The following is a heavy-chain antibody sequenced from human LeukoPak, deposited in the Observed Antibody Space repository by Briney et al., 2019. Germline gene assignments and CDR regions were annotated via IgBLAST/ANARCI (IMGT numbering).Heavy chain of an antibody. CDR1: GFTSSTYA. J-gene: IGHJ4*02. CDR3: TKDLRPDGLYDFDS. D-gene: IGHD5/OR15-5a*01. Sequence: PGGSLRLSCAASGFTSSTYAMNWVRQAPGRGLEWVSVIAGNSVTIRYADSVKGRFIISRDNSKNTVFLQMNSLKVEDTALYYCTKDLRPDGLYDFDSWGQGTLVTVSS. V-gene: IGHV3-23*01. CDR2: IAGNSVTI.